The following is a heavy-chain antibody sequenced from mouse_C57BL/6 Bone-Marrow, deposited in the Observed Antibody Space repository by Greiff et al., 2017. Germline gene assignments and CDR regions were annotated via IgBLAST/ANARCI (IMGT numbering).Heavy chain of an antibody. CDR3: ARRFITTVDTLWYFDV. J-gene: IGHJ1*03. D-gene: IGHD1-1*01. Sequence: EVQLQQSGGGLVKPGGSLKLSCAASGFTFSDYGMHWVRQAPEKGLEWVAYISSGSSTIYYADTVKGRFTISRDNAKNTLFLQMTSLRSEDTAMYYCARRFITTVDTLWYFDVWGTGTTVTVSS. V-gene: IGHV5-17*01. CDR1: GFTFSDYG. CDR2: ISSGSSTI.